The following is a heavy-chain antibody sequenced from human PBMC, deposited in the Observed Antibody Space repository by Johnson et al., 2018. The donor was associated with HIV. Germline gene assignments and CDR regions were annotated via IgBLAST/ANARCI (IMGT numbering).Heavy chain of an antibody. J-gene: IGHJ3*02. V-gene: IGHV3-20*01. CDR1: GFRFDDYG. CDR3: AKDKARWELLAFDI. Sequence: VQLVESGGGVVRPGGSLRLSCTVAGFRFDDYGMSWVRQAPGKGLEWISTINWNGGRTGYVDSLKGRFTISRDNSKNTLSLQMNSLRAEDTAVYHCAKDKARWELLAFDIWGQGTMVTVSS. CDR2: INWNGGRT. D-gene: IGHD1-26*01.